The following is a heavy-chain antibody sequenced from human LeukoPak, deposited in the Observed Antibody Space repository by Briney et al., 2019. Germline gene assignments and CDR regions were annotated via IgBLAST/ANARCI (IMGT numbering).Heavy chain of an antibody. CDR2: ISAYNGNT. Sequence: GASVKVSCKASGYSFSSYGISWVRQAPGQGLEWMGWISAYNGNTNYAQKFQGRVTITADESTSTAYMELSSLRSEDTAVYYCARNSGYDLARVYYYYGMDVWGQGTTVTVPS. CDR3: ARNSGYDLARVYYYYGMDV. CDR1: GYSFSSYG. V-gene: IGHV1-18*01. J-gene: IGHJ6*02. D-gene: IGHD5-12*01.